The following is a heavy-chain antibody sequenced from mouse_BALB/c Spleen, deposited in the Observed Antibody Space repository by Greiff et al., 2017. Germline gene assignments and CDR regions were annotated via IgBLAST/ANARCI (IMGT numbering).Heavy chain of an antibody. J-gene: IGHJ2*01. D-gene: IGHD1-1*01. V-gene: IGHV2-6-7*01. CDR3: ARDRRDGSHYFDY. CDR1: GFSLTGYG. CDR2: IWGDGST. Sequence: VQLQQSGPGLVAPSQSLSITCTVSGFSLTGYGVNWVRQPPGKGLEWLGMIWGDGSTDYNSALKSRLSISKDNSKSQVFLKMNSLQTYDTARYYCARDRRDGSHYFDYWGQGTTLTVSS.